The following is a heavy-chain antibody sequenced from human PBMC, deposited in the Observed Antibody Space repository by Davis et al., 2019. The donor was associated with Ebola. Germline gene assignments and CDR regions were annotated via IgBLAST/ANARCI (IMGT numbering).Heavy chain of an antibody. CDR1: GYTFTGNY. J-gene: IGHJ6*02. CDR2: INPNSCGT. D-gene: IGHD3-22*01. Sequence: ASVKVSCKASGYTFTGNYIQWVRQAPGQGLEWMGRINPNSCGTNYAQKFQGRVTMSRDTSTSTAYMEMSRLRSDDTAVYFCARGGITMMIVPRDYYYGLDVWGQGTTVTVSS. V-gene: IGHV1-2*06. CDR3: ARGGITMMIVPRDYYYGLDV.